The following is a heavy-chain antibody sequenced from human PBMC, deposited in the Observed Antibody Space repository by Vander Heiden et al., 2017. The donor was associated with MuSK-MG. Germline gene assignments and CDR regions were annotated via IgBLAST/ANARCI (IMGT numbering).Heavy chain of an antibody. CDR2: INPNSGGT. CDR1: GYTFTRYY. J-gene: IGHJ4*02. CDR3: ARGPRRIAAAGKADYFDY. V-gene: IGHV1-2*02. Sequence: QVQLVQSGAEVKKPGASVKVSCKASGYTFTRYYMHWVRQAPGQGLEWMGWINPNSGGTNYAQKFQGRVTMTRDTSISTAYMELSRLRSDDTAVYYCARGPRRIAAAGKADYFDYWGQGTLVTVSS. D-gene: IGHD6-13*01.